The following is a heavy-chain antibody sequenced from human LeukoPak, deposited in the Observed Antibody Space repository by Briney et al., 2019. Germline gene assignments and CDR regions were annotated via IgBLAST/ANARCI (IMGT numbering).Heavy chain of an antibody. CDR1: GFTFSSYA. CDR2: ISSSSTI. J-gene: IGHJ4*02. V-gene: IGHV3-48*01. CDR3: TRDPRRLDY. Sequence: GGSLRLSCAASGFTFSSYAMHWVRQAPGKGLEWVSYISSSSTIYYADSVKGRFTISRDNAKNSLYLQMNSLRAEDTAVYYCTRDPRRLDYWGQGTLVTVSS.